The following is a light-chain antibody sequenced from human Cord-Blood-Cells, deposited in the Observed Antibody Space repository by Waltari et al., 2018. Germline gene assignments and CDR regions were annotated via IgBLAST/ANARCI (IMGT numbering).Light chain of an antibody. J-gene: IGLJ2*01. CDR2: EGS. V-gene: IGLV2-23*01. CDR3: CSYAGSSTLV. Sequence: QSALDQPASVSGSPGPSITISCTGTSRDVGGYKLVSWYQQHPGKAPKLMIYEGSKRPSGVSNRFSGSKSGNTASLTISGLQAEDEADYYCCSYAGSSTLVFGGGTKLTVL. CDR1: SRDVGGYKL.